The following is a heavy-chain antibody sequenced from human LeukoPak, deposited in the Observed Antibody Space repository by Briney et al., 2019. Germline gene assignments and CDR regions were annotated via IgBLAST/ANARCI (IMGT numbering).Heavy chain of an antibody. J-gene: IGHJ6*03. V-gene: IGHV3-7*01. Sequence: GGPLRLSCAASGFTFSSYWMSWVRQAPGKGLEWVANIKQDGSEKYYVDSVKGRFTLSRDNAKNSLYLQMNSLRAEDTAVYYCARSSSSWRRVYYYYYMDVWGKGTTVTVSS. D-gene: IGHD6-13*01. CDR3: ARSSSSWRRVYYYYYMDV. CDR2: IKQDGSEK. CDR1: GFTFSSYW.